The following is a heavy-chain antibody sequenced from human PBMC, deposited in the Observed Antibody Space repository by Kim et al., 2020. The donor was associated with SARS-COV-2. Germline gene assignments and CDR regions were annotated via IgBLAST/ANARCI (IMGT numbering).Heavy chain of an antibody. CDR1: GGTFSSYA. V-gene: IGHV1-69*04. CDR3: ARGSRVFGVVIRGNWFDP. Sequence: SVKVSCKASGGTFSSYAISWVRQAPGQGLEWMGRIIPILGIANYAQKFQGRVTITADKSTSTAYMELSSLRSEDTAVYYCARGSRVFGVVIRGNWFDPWGQGTLVTVSS. CDR2: IIPILGIA. J-gene: IGHJ5*02. D-gene: IGHD3-3*01.